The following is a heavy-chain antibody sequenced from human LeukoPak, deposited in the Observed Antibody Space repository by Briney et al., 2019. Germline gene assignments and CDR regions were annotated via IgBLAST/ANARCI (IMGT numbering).Heavy chain of an antibody. Sequence: GGSLRLSCAASGFTFSSYWMHWVRQAPGTGLVWVSRVSGDGRSTSSADSVKGRFSISRDNAKNTLYLQMNGLRTEDTAVYYCARDQLYCSGGICYFDYWGQGTLVTVSS. CDR1: GFTFSSYW. CDR2: VSGDGRST. V-gene: IGHV3-74*01. D-gene: IGHD2-15*01. J-gene: IGHJ4*02. CDR3: ARDQLYCSGGICYFDY.